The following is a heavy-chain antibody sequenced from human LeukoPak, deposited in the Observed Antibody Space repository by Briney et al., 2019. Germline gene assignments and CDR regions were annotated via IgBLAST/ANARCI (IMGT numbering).Heavy chain of an antibody. J-gene: IGHJ4*02. CDR1: GFTFSSYA. V-gene: IGHV3-23*01. CDR3: ARQTRLPSSGWWSYFDY. D-gene: IGHD6-19*01. Sequence: PGGSLRLSCAASGFTFSSYAMSWVRQAPGKGLEWVSTISGSGASTYYADSVKGRFTISRDNSKDTLYLQMGSLRAEDMAVYYCARQTRLPSSGWWSYFDYWGQGTLVTVSS. CDR2: ISGSGAST.